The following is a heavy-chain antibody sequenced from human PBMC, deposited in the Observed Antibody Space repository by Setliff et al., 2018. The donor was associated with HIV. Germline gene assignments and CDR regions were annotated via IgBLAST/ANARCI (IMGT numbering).Heavy chain of an antibody. V-gene: IGHV4-39*02. Sequence: SETLSLTCTVSGGSISSSNYYWGWIRQPPGKGLEYIGSIYHSGSTYYNPSLKSRVTISVDTSKNQFSLKLNSVTAADTAVYYCARDTYGGYAGLFDYWGQGSLVTVSS. CDR1: GGSISSSNYY. J-gene: IGHJ4*02. CDR2: IYHSGST. CDR3: ARDTYGGYAGLFDY. D-gene: IGHD5-12*01.